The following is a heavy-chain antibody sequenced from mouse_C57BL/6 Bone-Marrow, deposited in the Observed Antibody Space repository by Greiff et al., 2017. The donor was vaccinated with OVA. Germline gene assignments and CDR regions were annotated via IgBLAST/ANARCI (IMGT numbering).Heavy chain of an antibody. D-gene: IGHD1-1*01. CDR2: IHPSDSDT. Sequence: QVQLQQPGAELVKPGASVKMSCKASGYTFTSYWMHWVKQRPGQGLEWIGRIHPSDSDTNYNQKFKGKATLTVDKSSSTAYMQLSSLTSEDSAVYYWAIRGHHYSGSSYERGYAMDYWGPGTSVTVSS. CDR3: AIRGHHYSGSSYERGYAMDY. CDR1: GYTFTSYW. V-gene: IGHV1-74*01. J-gene: IGHJ4*01.